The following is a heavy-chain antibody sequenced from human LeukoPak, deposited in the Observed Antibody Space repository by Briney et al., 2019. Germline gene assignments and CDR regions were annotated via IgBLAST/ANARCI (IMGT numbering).Heavy chain of an antibody. Sequence: ASVKVSCKTSGYTFTSYGIVWVRQAPGQGLEWMGWISTYNGNTIYAQNLQGRLTLTTDMSTSTSYMELRSLRSDDTALYYCARDEGRYFYGAGSYAYFHYWGKGTLVTVSS. D-gene: IGHD3-10*01. CDR1: GYTFTSYG. V-gene: IGHV1-18*01. CDR3: ARDEGRYFYGAGSYAYFHY. J-gene: IGHJ4*02. CDR2: ISTYNGNT.